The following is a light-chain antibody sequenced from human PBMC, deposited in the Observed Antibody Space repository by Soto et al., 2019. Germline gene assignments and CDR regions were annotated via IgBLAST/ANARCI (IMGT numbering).Light chain of an antibody. CDR2: AAS. CDR3: QQVNSFPPT. V-gene: IGKV1-9*01. CDR1: QGISSY. J-gene: IGKJ1*01. Sequence: DIRLTQSPSFLSASVGDRVTITCRASQGISSYLAWYWQMPGKAPEVLIYAASAWQSGVPSRFSRSGSGTEFALTISSRQPEDFATYYCQQVNSFPPTFGQGTQVELK.